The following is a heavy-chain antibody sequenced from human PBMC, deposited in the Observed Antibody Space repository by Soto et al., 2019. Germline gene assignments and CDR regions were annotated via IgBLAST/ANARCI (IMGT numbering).Heavy chain of an antibody. Sequence: GGSLRLSCAASGFTFSSYAMSWVHQAPGKGLEWVSAISGSGGSTYYADSVKGRFTISRDNSKNTLYLQMNSLRAEDTAVYYCAKAGAYRSRWYFLWFDPWGQGTLVTVSS. V-gene: IGHV3-23*01. CDR1: GFTFSSYA. D-gene: IGHD6-13*01. CDR2: ISGSGGST. CDR3: AKAGAYRSRWYFLWFDP. J-gene: IGHJ5*02.